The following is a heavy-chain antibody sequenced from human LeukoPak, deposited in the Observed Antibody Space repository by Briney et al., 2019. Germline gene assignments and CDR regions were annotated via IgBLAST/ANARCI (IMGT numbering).Heavy chain of an antibody. D-gene: IGHD3-22*01. CDR2: VYYGGNT. Sequence: SETLSLTCTVSADSISSGAYSWVWVRQPPGKGLEFIGTVYYGGNTYYNPSLKSRVTMTVDTPKKHFSLNLTSVNAADTAVYYCARGLYYDTSGCFTYYFDYWGQGTLVTVSS. V-gene: IGHV4-39*07. CDR3: ARGLYYDTSGCFTYYFDY. J-gene: IGHJ4*02. CDR1: ADSISSGAYS.